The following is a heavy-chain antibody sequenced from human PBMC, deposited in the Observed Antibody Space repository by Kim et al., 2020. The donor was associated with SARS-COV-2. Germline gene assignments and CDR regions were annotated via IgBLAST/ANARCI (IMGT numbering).Heavy chain of an antibody. V-gene: IGHV4-4*02. J-gene: IGHJ6*02. CDR3: ARDYYDILTGYLRNGMDV. CDR1: GGSISSSNW. D-gene: IGHD3-9*01. CDR2: IYHSGST. Sequence: SETLSLTCAVSGGSISSSNWWSWVRQPPGKGLEWIGEIYHSGSTNYNPSLKSRVTLSVDKSKNQFSLKLSSVTAADTAVYYCARDYYDILTGYLRNGMDVWGQGTTVTVSS.